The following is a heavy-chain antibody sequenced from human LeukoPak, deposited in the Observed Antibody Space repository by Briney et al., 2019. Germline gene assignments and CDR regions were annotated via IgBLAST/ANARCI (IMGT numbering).Heavy chain of an antibody. CDR3: TRDEHKGSATFNY. D-gene: IGHD3-10*01. CDR2: IILMFGTT. Sequence: SVKVSCKASGGIFRSAAMSWVREAPGQGLEWVGHIILMFGTTTYAQKFQGRVTVTADESTRTVYMEMNSLTSDATAIYYCTRDEHKGSATFNYWGQGTLVIVSS. J-gene: IGHJ4*02. V-gene: IGHV1-69*13. CDR1: GGIFRSAA.